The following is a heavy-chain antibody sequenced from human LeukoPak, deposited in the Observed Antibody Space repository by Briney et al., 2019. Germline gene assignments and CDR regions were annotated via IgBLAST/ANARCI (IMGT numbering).Heavy chain of an antibody. J-gene: IGHJ4*02. CDR2: ISAYNGNT. D-gene: IGHD3-10*01. Sequence: GASVKVSCKASGYTFTSYGISWVRQAPGQGLEWMGWISAYNGNTNYAQKFQGRVTMTTDTSTTTAYMELRSLRSDDTAVYYCARDLWAPIKLLWFGELSWRFDYWGQGTLVTVSS. CDR3: ARDLWAPIKLLWFGELSWRFDY. CDR1: GYTFTSYG. V-gene: IGHV1-18*01.